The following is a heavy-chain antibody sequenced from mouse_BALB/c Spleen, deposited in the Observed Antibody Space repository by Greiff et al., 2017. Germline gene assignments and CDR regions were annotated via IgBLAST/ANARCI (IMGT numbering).Heavy chain of an antibody. CDR1: GYTFTSYW. D-gene: IGHD2-10*01. J-gene: IGHJ3*01. CDR2: IYPGNSDT. V-gene: IGHV1-5*01. CDR3: TPYYGNLAWFAY. Sequence: EVQLQQSGTVLARPGASVKMSCKASGYTFTSYWMHWVKQRPGQGLEWIGAIYPGNSDTSYNQKFKGKAKLTAVTSTSTAYMELSSLTNEDSAVYYCTPYYGNLAWFAYWGQGTLVTVSA.